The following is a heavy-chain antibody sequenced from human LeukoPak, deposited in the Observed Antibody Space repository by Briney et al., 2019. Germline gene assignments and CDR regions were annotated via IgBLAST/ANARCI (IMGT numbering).Heavy chain of an antibody. CDR1: GFTFSSFG. CDR2: ISYDGSNK. CDR3: ARGDGNDY. J-gene: IGHJ4*02. D-gene: IGHD1-26*01. Sequence: GGSLRLSCAASGFTFSSFGMSWVRQAPGKGLEWVAVISYDGSNKHYADSVKGRFTISRDNAKNSLYLQMNSLRDEDTAVYYCARGDGNDYWGQGTLVTVSS. V-gene: IGHV3-30*03.